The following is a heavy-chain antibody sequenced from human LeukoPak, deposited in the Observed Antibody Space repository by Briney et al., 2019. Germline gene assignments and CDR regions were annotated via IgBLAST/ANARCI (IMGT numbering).Heavy chain of an antibody. Sequence: PGGSLRLSCAASGFTFSSYAMSWVRQAPGKGLEWVSAISGSGGSTYYAATVKGRFTISRDNSKNTLYLQMNSLRAEDTAVYYCAKSDVVAATPFDYWGQGTLVTVSS. D-gene: IGHD2-15*01. CDR3: AKSDVVAATPFDY. J-gene: IGHJ4*02. V-gene: IGHV3-23*01. CDR1: GFTFSSYA. CDR2: ISGSGGST.